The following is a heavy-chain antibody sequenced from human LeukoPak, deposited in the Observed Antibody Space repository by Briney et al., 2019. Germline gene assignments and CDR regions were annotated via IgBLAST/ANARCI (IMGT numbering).Heavy chain of an antibody. V-gene: IGHV4-31*03. J-gene: IGHJ5*02. CDR2: VHYSGKT. CDR3: VRDGDVWTEPPA. D-gene: IGHD3/OR15-3a*01. Sequence: PSQTLSLTCIVSGGSVSIGGFYWSWIRQHPGKGLEWLGYVHYSGKTDYNPSLKSRLTISVDRSKNQFSLRLTSLTVADTAVYYCVRDGDVWTEPPAWGQGILVTVSS. CDR1: GGSVSIGGFY.